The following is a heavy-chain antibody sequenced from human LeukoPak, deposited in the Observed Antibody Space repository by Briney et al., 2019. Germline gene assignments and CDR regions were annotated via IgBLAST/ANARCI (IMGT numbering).Heavy chain of an antibody. D-gene: IGHD3-10*01. V-gene: IGHV1-24*01. Sequence: GASVKVSCKVSGYTLTELSMHWVRQAPGKGLEWMGGFDPEDGETIYAQKFQGRVTMTEDTSTDTAYMELSSLRSEDTAVYYCATVSSYASGSLQYFQHWGQGTLVTVSS. J-gene: IGHJ1*01. CDR2: FDPEDGET. CDR1: GYTLTELS. CDR3: ATVSSYASGSLQYFQH.